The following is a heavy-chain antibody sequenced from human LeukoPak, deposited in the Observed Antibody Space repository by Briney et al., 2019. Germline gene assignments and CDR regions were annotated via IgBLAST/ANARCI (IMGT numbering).Heavy chain of an antibody. J-gene: IGHJ6*03. D-gene: IGHD3-16*01. V-gene: IGHV4-4*02. CDR3: AGGHRHFYSYYFMDV. CDR2: IYHSGNI. CDR1: GGSISSLNW. Sequence: SETLSLTCVVSGGSISSLNWWSWVRQPPGKGLEWIEEIYHSGNINSNPSLTSRVTISLDESKNQFSLKVTSVTAADTAVYYCAGGHRHFYSYYFMDVWGKGTTVTVSS.